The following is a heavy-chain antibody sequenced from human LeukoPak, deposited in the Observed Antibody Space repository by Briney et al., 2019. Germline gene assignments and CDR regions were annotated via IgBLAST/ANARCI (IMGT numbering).Heavy chain of an antibody. CDR1: RFTFNSYA. J-gene: IGHJ4*02. D-gene: IGHD5-12*01. V-gene: IGHV3-23*01. CDR2: IGGSNGIT. CDR3: ARNENSGWGYFDY. Sequence: GGSLRLSCAASRFTFNSYAMSWVRQAPGKGLEWVSVIGGSNGITFYVGSVKGRFAISRDNSKDTLYLQMNSLRAEDTAVYYCARNENSGWGYFDYWGQGTLVTVSS.